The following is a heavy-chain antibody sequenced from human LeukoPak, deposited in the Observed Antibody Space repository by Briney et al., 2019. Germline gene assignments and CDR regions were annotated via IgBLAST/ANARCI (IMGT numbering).Heavy chain of an antibody. D-gene: IGHD3-10*01. Sequence: SETLSLTCAVYGGSFSGYYWSWIRQPPGKGLEWIGEINHSGSTNYNPSLKSRVTISVDTSKNQFSLKLSSVTAADTAVYYCARVGPGSSLTMVRGAIYEYWGQGTLVTVSS. CDR1: GGSFSGYY. J-gene: IGHJ4*02. CDR3: ARVGPGSSLTMVRGAIYEY. V-gene: IGHV4-34*01. CDR2: INHSGST.